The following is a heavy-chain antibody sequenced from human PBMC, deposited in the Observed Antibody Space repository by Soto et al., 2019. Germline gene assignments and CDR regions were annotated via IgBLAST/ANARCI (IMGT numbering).Heavy chain of an antibody. J-gene: IGHJ4*02. CDR2: ISAYNGNT. CDR3: ARDRRTYYYDSRGPRDFDY. Sequence: ASVKVSCKASGYTFTSYGISWVRQAPGQGLEWMGWISAYNGNTNYAQKLQGRVTMTTDTSTSTAYMELRSLRSNDTAVYYCARDRRTYYYDSRGPRDFDYCGQGPRVTVSS. CDR1: GYTFTSYG. V-gene: IGHV1-18*01. D-gene: IGHD3-22*01.